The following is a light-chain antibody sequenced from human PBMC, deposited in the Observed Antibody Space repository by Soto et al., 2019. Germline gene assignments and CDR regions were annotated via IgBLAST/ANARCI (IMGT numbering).Light chain of an antibody. CDR1: SSNIGAGYD. J-gene: IGLJ3*02. CDR3: QSYDSSLHWV. V-gene: IGLV1-40*01. CDR2: GNN. Sequence: QSVLTQPPSVSGAPGQRVTISCTGSSSNIGAGYDVHWYQQLPGTAPKLLIYGNNNRPSGVPDRFSGSKSGTSASLAITGLQAEDEADYYCQSYDSSLHWVFGGGTKLTVL.